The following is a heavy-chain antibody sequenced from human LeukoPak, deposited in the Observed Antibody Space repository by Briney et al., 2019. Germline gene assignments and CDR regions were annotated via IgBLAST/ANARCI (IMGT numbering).Heavy chain of an antibody. V-gene: IGHV4-59*11. CDR2: VSYTGRT. Sequence: SETLSLTCTVSGGSLIGHYWSWIRQPPGKRLEWIGYVSYTGRTKYNPSLQSRVTISIETSKSKFSLKLTSVTSADTAVYSCARLLDNDIGGDPDTFDVWGQGTTVIVSS. D-gene: IGHD2-21*01. CDR1: GGSLIGHY. J-gene: IGHJ3*01. CDR3: ARLLDNDIGGDPDTFDV.